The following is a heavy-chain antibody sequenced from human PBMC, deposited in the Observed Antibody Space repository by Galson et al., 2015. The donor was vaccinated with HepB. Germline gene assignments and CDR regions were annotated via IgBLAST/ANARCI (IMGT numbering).Heavy chain of an antibody. CDR1: GGSISSRYYY. Sequence: SETLSLTCTVSGGSISSRYYYWGWIRQPPGKGLEWTGRIYYSGSTYYYPSLTSRVTISVDTSKYQFSLRLSCLSAADTAVYYCARLHTDYDILTGEYGMDVWGQGTTVTVSS. CDR2: IYYSGST. CDR3: ARLHTDYDILTGEYGMDV. J-gene: IGHJ6*02. V-gene: IGHV4-39*01. D-gene: IGHD3-9*01.